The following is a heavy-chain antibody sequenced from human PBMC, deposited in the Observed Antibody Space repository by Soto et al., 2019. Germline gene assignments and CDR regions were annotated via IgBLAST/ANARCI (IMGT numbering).Heavy chain of an antibody. CDR1: GFTFGDYA. CDR3: TKDTYTSSYGYYGMKG. D-gene: IGHD2-2*01. J-gene: IGHJ6*01. V-gene: IGHV3-49*03. CDR2: VRSKAYGGTT. Sequence: PGGSLRLSCTTSGFTFGDYALSWSRQAPGKGLEWVGVVRSKAYGGTTDYAASVKGRFTISRDDSKSIAYLQMNSLKSEDTGVYYCTKDTYTSSYGYYGMKGWGRGTTVSVAS.